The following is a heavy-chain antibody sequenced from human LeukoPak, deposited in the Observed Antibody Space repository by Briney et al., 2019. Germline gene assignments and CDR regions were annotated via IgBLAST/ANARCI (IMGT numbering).Heavy chain of an antibody. Sequence: GGSLRLSCAASGFTFSSYGMHWVRQAPGKGLEWVAVIWYDGSNKYYADSVKGRFTISRDNSKNTLYLQMNSLRAEDTAVYYCAREGSNYYGSGSYYNPALYGMDVWGQGTTVTVSS. V-gene: IGHV3-33*01. CDR3: AREGSNYYGSGSYYNPALYGMDV. CDR1: GFTFSSYG. D-gene: IGHD3-10*01. CDR2: IWYDGSNK. J-gene: IGHJ6*02.